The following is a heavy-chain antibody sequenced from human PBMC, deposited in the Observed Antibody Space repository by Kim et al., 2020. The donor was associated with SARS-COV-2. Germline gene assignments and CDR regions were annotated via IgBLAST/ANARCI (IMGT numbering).Heavy chain of an antibody. J-gene: IGHJ4*02. Sequence: PSRKRRVTMSVDTSKNQFSLNLSSVTAADTAVYYCARGIYESSGYYLDYWGQGTLVTVSS. V-gene: IGHV4-4*07. CDR3: ARGIYESSGYYLDY. D-gene: IGHD3-22*01.